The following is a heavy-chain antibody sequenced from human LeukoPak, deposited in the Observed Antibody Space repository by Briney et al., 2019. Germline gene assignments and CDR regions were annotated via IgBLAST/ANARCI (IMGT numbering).Heavy chain of an antibody. CDR2: ISGNGGTT. Sequence: GGSLRLSCAASGFTFSSYAMSWVRRAPGKGLEWVSAISGNGGTTYYAASVKGRFTISRDESKNALYLRISSLRVEDTAVYYCAKTRDGRATDIFRRAFDMWGQGKMVTVSS. CDR3: AKTRDGRATDIFRRAFDM. D-gene: IGHD3-9*01. J-gene: IGHJ3*02. CDR1: GFTFSSYA. V-gene: IGHV3-23*01.